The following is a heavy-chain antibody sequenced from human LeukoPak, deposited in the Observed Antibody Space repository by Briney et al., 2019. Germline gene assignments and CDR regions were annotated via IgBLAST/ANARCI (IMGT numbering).Heavy chain of an antibody. V-gene: IGHV3-30*04. Sequence: GRSLRLSCAASGFTFSSYAMHWVRQAPGKGLEWVAVISYDGSNKYYADSVKGRFTISRDNSKNTLYLQMNSLRAEDTAVYYCARDRHIVVATALDYWGQGTLVTVSS. CDR3: ARDRHIVVATALDY. J-gene: IGHJ4*02. D-gene: IGHD2-21*02. CDR1: GFTFSSYA. CDR2: ISYDGSNK.